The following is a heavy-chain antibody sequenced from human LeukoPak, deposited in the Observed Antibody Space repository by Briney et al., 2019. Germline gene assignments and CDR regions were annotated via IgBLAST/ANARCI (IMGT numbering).Heavy chain of an antibody. Sequence: KPSETLSLTCTVSGGSISSYYWSWIRQPPGKGLEWIGYLYYSGSTNYNPSLKSRVTISVDTSKNQFSLKLSSVTAADTAVYYCARVPTLYGSGSYYIWVFDYWGQGTLVTVSS. CDR1: GGSISSYY. J-gene: IGHJ4*02. V-gene: IGHV4-59*01. CDR2: LYYSGST. CDR3: ARVPTLYGSGSYYIWVFDY. D-gene: IGHD3-10*01.